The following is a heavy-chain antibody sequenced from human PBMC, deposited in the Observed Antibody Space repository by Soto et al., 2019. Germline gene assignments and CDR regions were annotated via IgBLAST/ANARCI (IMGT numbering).Heavy chain of an antibody. D-gene: IGHD3-16*01. CDR3: SKERRSRWSFAF. CDR1: GFTFSTYA. J-gene: IGHJ4*02. V-gene: IGHV3-23*01. Sequence: GGSLRLSCAASGFTFSTYAMNWVRQAPGKGLEWVSAISGSGDTTYYADSVKGRFTVSRDNSKNTLYLQMNSLRAEDTAVFYCSKERRSRWSFAFWGPGTLVPVSS. CDR2: ISGSGDTT.